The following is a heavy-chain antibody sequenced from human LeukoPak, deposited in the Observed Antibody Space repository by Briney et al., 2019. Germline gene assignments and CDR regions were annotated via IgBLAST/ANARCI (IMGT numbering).Heavy chain of an antibody. Sequence: HSGGSLRLSCAASGFTFSSYGMHWVRQAPGKGLEWVAVIWYDGSNKYYADSVKGRFTISRDNAKNSLYLQMNSLRAEDTAVYYCARSPGGAWIQLWLIPSEGPFCDYWGQGTLVTVSS. J-gene: IGHJ4*02. CDR3: ARSPGGAWIQLWLIPSEGPFCDY. V-gene: IGHV3-33*01. D-gene: IGHD5-18*01. CDR2: IWYDGSNK. CDR1: GFTFSSYG.